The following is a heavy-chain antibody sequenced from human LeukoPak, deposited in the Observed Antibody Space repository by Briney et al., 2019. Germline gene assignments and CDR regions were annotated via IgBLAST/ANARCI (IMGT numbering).Heavy chain of an antibody. CDR3: ARLGVDNWYYEFDY. Sequence: GESLRISCKGSGYSFTNYWISWVRQMPGKGLEWMGRIDPSDSYAKYSPSFEGHVSISADKSINTAYLQWSSLKASDTAMYFCARLGVDNWYYEFDYWGQGTLVSVSS. J-gene: IGHJ4*02. D-gene: IGHD1-7*01. CDR2: IDPSDSYA. V-gene: IGHV5-10-1*01. CDR1: GYSFTNYW.